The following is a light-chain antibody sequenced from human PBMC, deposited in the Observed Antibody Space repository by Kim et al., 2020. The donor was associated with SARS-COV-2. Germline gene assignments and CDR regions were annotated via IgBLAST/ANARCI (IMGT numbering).Light chain of an antibody. CDR3: MQSTLWPFT. V-gene: IGKV2-30*01. J-gene: IGKJ3*01. CDR2: KFT. CDR1: QSLVYSDGNMY. Sequence: PASVCRRSSQSLVYSDGNMYLNWFHQRTGQSPRRLMYKFTNRDCGVPDRFSGRGSGTDFTLQISRVEAEDVGIYYLMQSTLWPFTFGPGAKVDIK.